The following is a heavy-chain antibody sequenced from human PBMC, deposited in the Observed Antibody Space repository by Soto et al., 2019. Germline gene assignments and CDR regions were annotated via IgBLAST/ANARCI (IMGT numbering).Heavy chain of an antibody. V-gene: IGHV3-30*03. CDR3: ARDLGRFSAHSNYYDY. J-gene: IGHJ4*02. D-gene: IGHD6-19*01. Sequence: PRGSLRLSCAASAFTFSSHGMHWVRQAPVKGLEWVAVISYDGSNKYYADYVKGRFIISRDDSRNSLYLQVNSLNVEDTAVYYCARDLGRFSAHSNYYDYWGQGALVTVSS. CDR1: AFTFSSHG. CDR2: ISYDGSNK.